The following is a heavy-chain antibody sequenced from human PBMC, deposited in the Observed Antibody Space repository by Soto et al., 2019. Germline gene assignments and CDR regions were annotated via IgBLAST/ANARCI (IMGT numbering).Heavy chain of an antibody. J-gene: IGHJ4*02. CDR3: ARIVRGGYDLYFDY. V-gene: IGHV4-31*03. Sequence: QVQLQESGPGLVKPSQTLSLTCTVSGGSISSGGYYWSWIRQHPGKGLEWIGYIYYSGSTYYNPSRKSRVTRSVDTSKNQFSLKLSSVTAADTAVYYCARIVRGGYDLYFDYWGQGTLVTVSS. D-gene: IGHD5-12*01. CDR1: GGSISSGGYY. CDR2: IYYSGST.